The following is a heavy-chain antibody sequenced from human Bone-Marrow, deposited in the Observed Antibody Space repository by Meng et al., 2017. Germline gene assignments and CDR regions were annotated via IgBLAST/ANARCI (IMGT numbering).Heavy chain of an antibody. J-gene: IGHJ4*02. CDR3: ASQVAGSTGGLSHDY. V-gene: IGHV1-69*01. D-gene: IGHD6-19*01. CDR2: IIPIFGTA. CDR1: GGPFSSYA. Sequence: GQVEEGGAGKKPGSSVKVACKASGGPFSSYAISWVRQAPGQGLEWMGGIIPIFGTANYAQKFQGRVTITADESTSTAYMELSSLRSEDTAVYYCASQVAGSTGGLSHDYWGQGTLVTVSS.